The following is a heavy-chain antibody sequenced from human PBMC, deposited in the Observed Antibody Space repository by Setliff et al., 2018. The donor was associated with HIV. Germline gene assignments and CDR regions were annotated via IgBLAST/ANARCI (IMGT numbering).Heavy chain of an antibody. J-gene: IGHJ4*02. CDR3: AAFFVTPMTTQDF. CDR2: IHHTGYI. D-gene: IGHD4-4*01. Sequence: ASETLSLTCAVYGGPSTDHYWNWIRQSPGMGLEWIAEIHHTGYINYNPSLRSRVSVSRDMSSNQFSLRLSPVTAADAAVYYCAAFFVTPMTTQDFWGQGTLVTVS. CDR1: GGPSTDHY. V-gene: IGHV4-34*01.